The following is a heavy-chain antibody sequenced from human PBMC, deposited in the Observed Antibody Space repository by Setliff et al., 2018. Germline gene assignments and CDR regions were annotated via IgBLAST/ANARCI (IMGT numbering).Heavy chain of an antibody. CDR2: ITDDGGTT. Sequence: GESLRLSCTTSGFTFFSYTMNWVRQAPGKGLEWVSAITDDGGTTHYAGSVKGRFTIARDNSNSTLYLQMNSLRVEDTALYYCAKSSGSSSSTNLEYLGPGTLVTVSS. CDR3: AKSSGSSSSTNLEY. V-gene: IGHV3-23*01. CDR1: GFTFFSYT. J-gene: IGHJ4*02. D-gene: IGHD6-6*01.